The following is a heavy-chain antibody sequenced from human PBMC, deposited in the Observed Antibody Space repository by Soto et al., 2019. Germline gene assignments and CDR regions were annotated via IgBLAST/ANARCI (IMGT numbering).Heavy chain of an antibody. CDR2: IYHSGST. D-gene: IGHD3-22*01. CDR1: GYSISSGYY. V-gene: IGHV4-38-2*01. J-gene: IGHJ5*02. Sequence: PSETLSLTCAVSGYSISSGYYWGWIRQPPGKGLEWIGSIYHSGSTYYNPSLKSRVTISVDTSKNQFSLKLSSVTAADTAVYYCAGGYYYDSSGYYYVGGWFDPWGQGTLVTV. CDR3: AGGYYYDSSGYYYVGGWFDP.